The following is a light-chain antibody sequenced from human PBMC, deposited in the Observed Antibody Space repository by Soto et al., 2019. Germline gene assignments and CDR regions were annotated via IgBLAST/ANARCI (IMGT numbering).Light chain of an antibody. V-gene: IGKV3-20*01. CDR3: QQYCSSPVT. Sequence: EIVMTQSPGTLSLSPGERATLSCRASQSVISSYLAWYQEKPGQAPRLLMYGASSRATGIPDRFSGSGSGTDFTLTISRLEAEDFAVYYGQQYCSSPVTFGQGTKLEIK. J-gene: IGKJ2*01. CDR1: QSVISSY. CDR2: GAS.